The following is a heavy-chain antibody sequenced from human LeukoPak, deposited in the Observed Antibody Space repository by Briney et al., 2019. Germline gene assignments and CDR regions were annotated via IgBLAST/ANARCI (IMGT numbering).Heavy chain of an antibody. D-gene: IGHD3-22*01. Sequence: GASVKVSCKASGGTFSSYAISWVRQAPGQGLEWMGGIIPIFGTANYAQKFQGRVTITADESTSTAYMELSSLRSEDTAVYYCAQSLYYYDSSGYFDYWGQGTLVTVSS. CDR2: IIPIFGTA. J-gene: IGHJ4*02. CDR1: GGTFSSYA. CDR3: AQSLYYYDSSGYFDY. V-gene: IGHV1-69*13.